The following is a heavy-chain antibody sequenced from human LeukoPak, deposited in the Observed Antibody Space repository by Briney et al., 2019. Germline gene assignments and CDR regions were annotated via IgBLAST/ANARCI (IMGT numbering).Heavy chain of an antibody. J-gene: IGHJ4*02. V-gene: IGHV4-39*01. D-gene: IGHD1-26*01. Sequence: SETLSLACTVSGGSISSSSYYWGWIRQPPGKGLEWIGSIYYSGSTYYNPSLKSRVTISVDTSKNQFSLKLSSVTAADTAVYYCARSSGSYFVFDYRGQGTLVTASS. CDR3: ARSSGSYFVFDY. CDR2: IYYSGST. CDR1: GGSISSSSYY.